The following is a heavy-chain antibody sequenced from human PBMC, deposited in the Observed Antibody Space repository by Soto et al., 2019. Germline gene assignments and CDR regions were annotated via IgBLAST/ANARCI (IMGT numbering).Heavy chain of an antibody. D-gene: IGHD3-3*01. CDR1: GYTLTELS. CDR3: ETSDYFWSGRDAFDI. Sequence: ASVKVSFKVSGYTLTELSMHWVRQAPGKGLEWMGGFDPEDGETIYAQKFQGRVTMTEDTSTDTAYMELSSLRSEDTAVYYCETSDYFWSGRDAFDIWGRGTMVTVSS. V-gene: IGHV1-24*01. J-gene: IGHJ3*02. CDR2: FDPEDGET.